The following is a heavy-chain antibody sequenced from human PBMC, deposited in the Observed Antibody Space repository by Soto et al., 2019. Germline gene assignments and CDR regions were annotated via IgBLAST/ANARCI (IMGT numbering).Heavy chain of an antibody. J-gene: IGHJ4*02. CDR1: GGSISSYY. CDR3: ARDDSSGYDY. CDR2: FYYSGST. D-gene: IGHD3-22*01. V-gene: IGHV4-59*01. Sequence: SETLSLTCTVSGGSISSYYCSWIRQPPGKGLEWIGYFYYSGSTNYNPSLKSRVTISVDTSKNQFTLKLSSVTAADTAVYYCARDDSSGYDYWGQGTLVTGSS.